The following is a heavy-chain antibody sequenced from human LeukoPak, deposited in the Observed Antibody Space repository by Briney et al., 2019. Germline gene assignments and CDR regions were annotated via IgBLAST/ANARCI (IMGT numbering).Heavy chain of an antibody. V-gene: IGHV3-30*18. J-gene: IGHJ4*02. CDR1: GFTFSSYG. CDR2: ISYDGSNK. Sequence: GGSLRLSCAASGFTFSSYGMHWVRQAPGKGLEWVAVISYDGSNKYYADSVKGRFTISRDNSKNTLYLQMNSLRAEDTAVYYCAKDVLAGATGFDYWGQGTLVTVSS. D-gene: IGHD1-26*01. CDR3: AKDVLAGATGFDY.